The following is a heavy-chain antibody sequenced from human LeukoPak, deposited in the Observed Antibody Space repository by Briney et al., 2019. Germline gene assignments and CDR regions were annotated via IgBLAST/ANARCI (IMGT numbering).Heavy chain of an antibody. CDR1: GYTFTSYG. J-gene: IGHJ5*02. V-gene: IGHV1-18*01. CDR2: ISAYNGNT. CDR3: ASAQNPDADNWNDRKLNWLDP. D-gene: IGHD1-20*01. Sequence: GAPVKVSCKASGYTFTSYGITWVRQAPGQGLEWMGWISAYNGNTNYAQKFQGRVTMTRDTSTRTAYMELRSLRFDDTAVYYCASAQNPDADNWNDRKLNWLDPWGQGTLVTVSS.